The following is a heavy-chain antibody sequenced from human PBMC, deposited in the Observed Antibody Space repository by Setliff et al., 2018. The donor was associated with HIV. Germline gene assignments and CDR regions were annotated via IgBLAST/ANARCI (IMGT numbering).Heavy chain of an antibody. D-gene: IGHD2-8*02. CDR1: GFTFSYYG. J-gene: IGHJ6*03. V-gene: IGHV3-30*02. CDR2: LRQDVNKD. CDR3: AKDAGYCSGESCYFYMDV. Sequence: GGSLRLSCAASGFTFSYYGIHWVRQAPGKGLEWVAVLRQDVNKDYYGDSVKGRFTITRDNSKKTLYLYMNNLRSEDTAVYYCAKDAGYCSGESCYFYMDVWGKGTTVTVSS.